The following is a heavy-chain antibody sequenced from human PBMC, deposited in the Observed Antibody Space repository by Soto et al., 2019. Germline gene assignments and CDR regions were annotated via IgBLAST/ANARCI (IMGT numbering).Heavy chain of an antibody. J-gene: IGHJ5*02. Sequence: QVQLVQSGAEVKKPGASVKVSCKASGYTFTTHGISWVRQAPGQGLEWMGWVSGDNGHTNYAQSLRGRVTMTTDTATNTDYIELRSLRSSDTAEYYSASDLGYCRSGPRYREGFDPWGQATVVTVSP. V-gene: IGHV1-18*01. CDR2: VSGDNGHT. D-gene: IGHD2-2*03. CDR1: GYTFTTHG. CDR3: ASDLGYCRSGPRYREGFDP.